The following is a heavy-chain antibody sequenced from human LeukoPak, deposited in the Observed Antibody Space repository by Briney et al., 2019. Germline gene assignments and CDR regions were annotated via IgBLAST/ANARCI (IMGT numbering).Heavy chain of an antibody. CDR3: PRGSRYCSSTSCWNWFDP. V-gene: IGHV4-34*01. CDR1: GGSFSGYY. J-gene: IGHJ5*02. D-gene: IGHD2-2*01. CDR2: INHSGST. Sequence: PSETLSLTCAVYGGSFSGYYWSWIRQPPGKGLEWIGEINHSGSTNYNPSLKSRVTISVDTSKNQFSLKLSSVTAADTAVYYCPRGSRYCSSTSCWNWFDPWGQGTLVTVSS.